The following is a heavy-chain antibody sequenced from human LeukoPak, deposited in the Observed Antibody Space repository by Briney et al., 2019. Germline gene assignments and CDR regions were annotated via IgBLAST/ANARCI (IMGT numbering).Heavy chain of an antibody. CDR2: IRKKPNSYTT. CDR3: ARVQSVPGRWGLDY. J-gene: IGHJ4*02. CDR1: GFTFSDHY. D-gene: IGHD2-21*02. Sequence: GGSLRLSCAASGFTFSDHYMDWVRQAPGKGLEWVGRIRKKPNSYTTEYGASVKGRLTISRDDSEKSLYLQMDSLQTEDTAVYYCARVQSVPGRWGLDYWGQGTLVTVSS. V-gene: IGHV3-72*01.